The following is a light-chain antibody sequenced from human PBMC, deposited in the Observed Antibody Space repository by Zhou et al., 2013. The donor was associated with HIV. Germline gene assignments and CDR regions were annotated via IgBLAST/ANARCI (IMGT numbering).Light chain of an antibody. V-gene: IGKV1-27*01. CDR3: KKYSSGLLS. J-gene: IGKJ4*01. CDR1: QDISIH. CDR2: AAS. Sequence: DIRMTQSPSSLSASVGDRVTITCRASQDISIHLAWYQQIPGKVPKLLIYAASTLQSGVPSRFSGRGSGTDFTLTISSLQPEDVATYYCKKYSSGLLSFGGGTKVELK.